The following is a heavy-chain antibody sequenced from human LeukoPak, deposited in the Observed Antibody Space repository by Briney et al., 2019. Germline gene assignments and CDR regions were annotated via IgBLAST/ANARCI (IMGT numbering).Heavy chain of an antibody. J-gene: IGHJ4*02. V-gene: IGHV4-34*01. Sequence: PGGSLRLSCAASGFTFSSYAMSWVRQPPGKGLEWIGEINHSGSTNYNPSLKSRVTISVDTSKNQFSLKLSSVTAADTAVYYCASASAAAGYYFDYWGQGTLVTVSS. CDR3: ASASAAAGYYFDY. D-gene: IGHD6-13*01. CDR2: INHSGST. CDR1: GFTFSSYA.